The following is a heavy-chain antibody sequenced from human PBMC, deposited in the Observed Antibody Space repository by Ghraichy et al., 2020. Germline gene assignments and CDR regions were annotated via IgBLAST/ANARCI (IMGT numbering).Heavy chain of an antibody. CDR3: ARDDYSNPPVEDYYYGMDV. J-gene: IGHJ6*02. CDR2: ISAYNGNT. V-gene: IGHV1-18*01. Sequence: ASVKVSCKASGYTFTSYGISWVRQAPGQGLEWMGWISAYNGNTNYAQKLQGRVTMTTDTSTSTAYMELRSLRSDDTAVYYCARDDYSNPPVEDYYYGMDVWGQGTTVTVSS. D-gene: IGHD4-11*01. CDR1: GYTFTSYG.